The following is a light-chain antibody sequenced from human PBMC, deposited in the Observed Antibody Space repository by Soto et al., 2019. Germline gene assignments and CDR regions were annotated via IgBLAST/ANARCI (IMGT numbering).Light chain of an antibody. V-gene: IGKV2-28*01. CDR3: AQGRATPFT. CDR1: RNLLHTNGYYY. Sequence: EIVLTQSPLSLPVTPGEPASISCRSSRNLLHTNGYYYLDWYLQKPGQSPQLLIYLGSNRASGVHDRFSGSGSGTDFTLTISRVEAEDVGVYFCAQGRATPFTFGGGAKVDIK. J-gene: IGKJ4*01. CDR2: LGS.